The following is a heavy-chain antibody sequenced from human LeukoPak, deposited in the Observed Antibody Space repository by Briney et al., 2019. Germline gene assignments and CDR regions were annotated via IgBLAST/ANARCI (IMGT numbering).Heavy chain of an antibody. J-gene: IGHJ4*02. CDR1: GFTFSSYG. D-gene: IGHD5-18*01. CDR3: ATDLAHTSMVLYFDY. V-gene: IGHV3-30*02. Sequence: PGGSLRLSCAASGFTFSSYGMHWVRQAPGKGLEWVAFIRYDGSNKYYADSVKGRFTISRDNSNNTLYLQMNSLRAEDTAVYYCATDLAHTSMVLYFDYWGQGTLVTVSS. CDR2: IRYDGSNK.